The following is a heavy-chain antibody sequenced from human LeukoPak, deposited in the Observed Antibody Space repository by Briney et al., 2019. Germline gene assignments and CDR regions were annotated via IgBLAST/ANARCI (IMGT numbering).Heavy chain of an antibody. CDR3: AREHYGHAPFDY. CDR2: ISGSGSTI. J-gene: IGHJ4*02. D-gene: IGHD3-10*01. CDR1: GFTFSSYE. Sequence: PGGSLRLSCAASGFTFSSYEMNWVRQAPGKGLEWVPYISGSGSTIYYADSVKGRFTISRDNAKNSLYLQMNSLRAEDTAVYYCAREHYGHAPFDYWGQGTLVTVSS. V-gene: IGHV3-48*03.